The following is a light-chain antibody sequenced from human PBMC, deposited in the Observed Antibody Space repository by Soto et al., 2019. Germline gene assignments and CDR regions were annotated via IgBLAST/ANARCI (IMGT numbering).Light chain of an antibody. CDR2: DAS. CDR3: QQYGSSPWT. J-gene: IGKJ5*01. Sequence: EIVLTQSPGTLSLSPGERATLSCRASQSVSSSYLAWYQQKPGQAPSLVIYDASNRATGIPDRFSGGGSETDFTLTISRLESEDSAVYYCQQYGSSPWTFGQGTRLEIK. V-gene: IGKV3-20*01. CDR1: QSVSSSY.